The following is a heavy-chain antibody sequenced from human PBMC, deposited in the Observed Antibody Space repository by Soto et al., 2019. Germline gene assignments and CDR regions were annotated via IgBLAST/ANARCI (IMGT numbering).Heavy chain of an antibody. Sequence: QVQLVESGGGVVQPGRSLRLSCAASGFTFSSYGMHWVRQAPGKGLEWVAVISYDGSNKYYADSVKGRFTISRDNSKNTLYLQMNSLRAEDTAVYYCAKDDSRPLADYYYYYYGMAVWGQGTTVTVSS. CDR2: ISYDGSNK. V-gene: IGHV3-30*18. D-gene: IGHD3-3*01. J-gene: IGHJ6*02. CDR1: GFTFSSYG. CDR3: AKDDSRPLADYYYYYYGMAV.